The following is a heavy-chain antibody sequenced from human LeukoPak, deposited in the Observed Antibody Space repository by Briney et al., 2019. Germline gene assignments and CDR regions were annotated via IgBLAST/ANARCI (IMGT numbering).Heavy chain of an antibody. CDR2: ISTYNGNT. V-gene: IGHV1-18*01. Sequence: ASVKVSCKASGGTFSSYAINWVRQAPGQGLEWMGWISTYNGNTNYAQKLQGRVTMTTDTSTSTAYMELRSLRSDDTAVYYCARGDSSSWYHWGQGTLVTVSS. CDR3: ARGDSSSWYH. CDR1: GGTFSSYA. J-gene: IGHJ5*02. D-gene: IGHD6-13*01.